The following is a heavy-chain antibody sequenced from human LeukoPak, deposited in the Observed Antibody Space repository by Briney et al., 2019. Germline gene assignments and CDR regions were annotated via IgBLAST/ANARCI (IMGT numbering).Heavy chain of an antibody. J-gene: IGHJ2*01. CDR1: EFSVGSNY. CDR2: IYSGGST. Sequence: GGSLRLSCAASEFSVGSNYMTWVRQAPGKGLEWVSLIYSGGSTYYADSVKGRFTISRDNSKNTLYLQMNSLRAEDTAVYYCARVYDFWSNYYRYYFDLWGRGTLVTVSS. CDR3: ARVYDFWSNYYRYYFDL. D-gene: IGHD3-3*01. V-gene: IGHV3-66*01.